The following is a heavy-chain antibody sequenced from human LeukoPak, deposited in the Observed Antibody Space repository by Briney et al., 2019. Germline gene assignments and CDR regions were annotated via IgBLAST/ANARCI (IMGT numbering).Heavy chain of an antibody. Sequence: PGRSLRLSCAASGFTLSDYYMSWIRRAPGKGLEWIAYISSGGSSIQYAESVRGRFTISRDNAKTSLYLQMNSLRAEDTSVYYCARSPQWELPDYWGQGTLVTVSS. J-gene: IGHJ4*02. V-gene: IGHV3-11*04. CDR1: GFTLSDYY. D-gene: IGHD1-26*01. CDR3: ARSPQWELPDY. CDR2: ISSGGSSI.